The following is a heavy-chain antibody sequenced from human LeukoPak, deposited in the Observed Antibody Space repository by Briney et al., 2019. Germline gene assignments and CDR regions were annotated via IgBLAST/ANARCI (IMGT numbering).Heavy chain of an antibody. J-gene: IGHJ5*02. CDR3: ARHQDSSGWYGGGFDP. CDR2: IYYSGST. Sequence: SETLSLTCTVSGGSISSYYWSWIRQPPGKGLEWIGYIYYSGSTNYNPSLKSRVTISVDTSKNQFSLKLSSVTAADTAVYYCARHQDSSGWYGGGFDPWGQGTLVTVSS. D-gene: IGHD6-19*01. V-gene: IGHV4-59*08. CDR1: GGSISSYY.